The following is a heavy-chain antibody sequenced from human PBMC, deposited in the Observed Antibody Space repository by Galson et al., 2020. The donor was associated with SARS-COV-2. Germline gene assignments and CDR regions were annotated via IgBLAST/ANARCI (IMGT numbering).Heavy chain of an antibody. D-gene: IGHD6-19*01. CDR3: ATRRKVAGNLLDYYYGMDV. CDR2: IKSKTDGGTT. V-gene: IGHV3-15*01. CDR1: GFTFSNAW. J-gene: IGHJ6*02. Sequence: GESLKISCVASGFTFSNAWMNWVRQAPGKGLEWVGHIKSKTDGGTTDLAAPVKGRFTISRDDSKNTLFLQMNGLKTEDTGVYYCATRRKVAGNLLDYYYGMDVWGQGTTVTVSS.